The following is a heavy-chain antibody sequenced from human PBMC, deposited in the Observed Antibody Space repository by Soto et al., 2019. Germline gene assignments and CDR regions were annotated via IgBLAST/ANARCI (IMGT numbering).Heavy chain of an antibody. D-gene: IGHD2-2*01. CDR3: ARDRRYCSSTSCPYYYGMDV. CDR1: GYTFTGYY. CDR2: INPNSGGT. J-gene: IGHJ6*02. Sequence: ASVKVSCKASGYTFTGYYMHWVRQAPGQGLEWMGWINPNSGGTNYAQKFQGWVTMTRDTSISTAYMELSRLRSDDTAVYYCARDRRYCSSTSCPYYYGMDVWGQGXTVTVYS. V-gene: IGHV1-2*04.